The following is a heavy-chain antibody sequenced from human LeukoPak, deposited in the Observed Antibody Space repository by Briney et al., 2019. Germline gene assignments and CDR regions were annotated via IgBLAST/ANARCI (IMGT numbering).Heavy chain of an antibody. D-gene: IGHD1-1*01. CDR3: ARDLGYNWNDGGFDY. Sequence: GASVKVSCKASGYTFTGYYMHWVRQAPGQGLEGRGWINPNSGGTNYAQKFQGRVTMTRGTSISTAYMELSRLRSDDTAVYYCARDLGYNWNDGGFDYWGQGTLVTVSS. CDR1: GYTFTGYY. J-gene: IGHJ4*02. CDR2: INPNSGGT. V-gene: IGHV1-2*02.